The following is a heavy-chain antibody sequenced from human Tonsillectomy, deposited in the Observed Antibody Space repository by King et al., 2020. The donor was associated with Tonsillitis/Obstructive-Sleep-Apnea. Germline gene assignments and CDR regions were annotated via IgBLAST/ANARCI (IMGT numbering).Heavy chain of an antibody. CDR2: INPNSGGT. Sequence: QLVQSGAEVKKPGASVKVSCKASGYTFTGYYIHWVRQAPGQGLEWMGWINPNSGGTNYAQKFQGRATMTRDTSTSTAHMELSRLRSDDTAVYYCARDGGGGNGDYDGWFDPWGQGTLVTVSS. J-gene: IGHJ5*02. CDR3: ARDGGGGNGDYDGWFDP. V-gene: IGHV1-2*02. CDR1: GYTFTGYY. D-gene: IGHD4-17*01.